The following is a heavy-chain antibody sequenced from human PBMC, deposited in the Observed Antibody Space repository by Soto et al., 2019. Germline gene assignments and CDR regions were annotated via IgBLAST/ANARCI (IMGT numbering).Heavy chain of an antibody. V-gene: IGHV1-18*01. D-gene: IGHD2-2*01. CDR2: ISAYNGNT. CDR3: AIGYCSSTSCYQAPYYYYGMDV. Sequence: GASVKVSCKASGYTFTSYGISWVRQAPGQGLEWMGWISAYNGNTNYAQKLQGRVTMTTDTSTSTAYMELRSLRSDDTAVYYCAIGYCSSTSCYQAPYYYYGMDVWGLGTTVTVSS. CDR1: GYTFTSYG. J-gene: IGHJ6*02.